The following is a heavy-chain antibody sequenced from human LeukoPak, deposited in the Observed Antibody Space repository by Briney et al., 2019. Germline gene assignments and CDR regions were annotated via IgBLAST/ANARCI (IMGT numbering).Heavy chain of an antibody. CDR2: LNPNSGGT. CDR1: GYTFTGYY. J-gene: IGHJ4*02. D-gene: IGHD2-2*01. CDR3: ARDGTQDIVVVPAAIHL. Sequence: GASVKVSCKASGYTFTGYYMHWVRQAHGQGLEWMGWLNPNSGGTNYAQKFQGRVTMTRDTSISTAYMELSRLRSDDTAVYYCARDGTQDIVVVPAAIHLWGQGTLVTVSS. V-gene: IGHV1-2*02.